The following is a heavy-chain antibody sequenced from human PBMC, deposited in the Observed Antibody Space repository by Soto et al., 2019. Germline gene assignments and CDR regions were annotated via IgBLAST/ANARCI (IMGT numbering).Heavy chain of an antibody. CDR3: SNVYCSGGSCYSGASWFDP. V-gene: IGHV1-69*02. D-gene: IGHD2-15*01. Sequence: QVQLVQSGAEVQKPGSSVKVSCKASGGTFSSYTISWVRQAPGQGREWMGRIIPILCIANYAQKFQGRVTITADKSTSTAYMELSSLRSEDTAVYYCSNVYCSGGSCYSGASWFDPWGQGTLVTVSS. CDR2: IIPILCIA. J-gene: IGHJ5*02. CDR1: GGTFSSYT.